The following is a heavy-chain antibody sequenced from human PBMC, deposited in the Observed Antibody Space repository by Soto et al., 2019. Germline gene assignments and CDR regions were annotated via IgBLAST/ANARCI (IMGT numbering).Heavy chain of an antibody. D-gene: IGHD6-6*01. CDR1: GFTFSSYV. Sequence: PGGSLRLSCAASGFTFSSYVMHWVRQAPGKGLEWVAVISYDGSNKYYADSVKGRFTISRDNSKNTLYLQMNSLRAEDTAVYYCAKDTCSSSSPGDKYYFDYWGQGTLVTVSS. CDR3: AKDTCSSSSPGDKYYFDY. V-gene: IGHV3-30*18. CDR2: ISYDGSNK. J-gene: IGHJ4*02.